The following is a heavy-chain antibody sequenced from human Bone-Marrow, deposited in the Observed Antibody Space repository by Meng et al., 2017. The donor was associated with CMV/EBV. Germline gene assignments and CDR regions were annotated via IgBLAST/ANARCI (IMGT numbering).Heavy chain of an antibody. CDR3: AIGSPTAMATYYYGMDV. D-gene: IGHD5-18*01. CDR1: GYTFTSYD. CDR2: MNPNSGNT. J-gene: IGHJ6*02. Sequence: ASVKVSCKASGYTFTSYDINWVRQATGQGLEWMGWMNPNSGNTGYAQKFQGRVTMTRNTSISTAYMELSSLRSEDTAVYYCAIGSPTAMATYYYGMDVWGQGTTVTVSS. V-gene: IGHV1-8*01.